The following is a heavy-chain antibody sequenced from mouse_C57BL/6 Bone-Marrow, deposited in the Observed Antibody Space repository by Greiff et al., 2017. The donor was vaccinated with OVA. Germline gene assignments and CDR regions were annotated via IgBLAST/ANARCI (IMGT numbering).Heavy chain of an antibody. CDR3: LLWPRGDY. Sequence: VQLKESGAELVRPGASVKLSCTASGFNIKDDYMHWVKQRPEQGLEWIGWIDPENGDTEYASKFQGKATITADTSSNTAYLQLSSLTSEDTAVYYYLLWPRGDYWGQGTSVTVSS. CDR2: IDPENGDT. CDR1: GFNIKDDY. D-gene: IGHD2-1*01. J-gene: IGHJ4*01. V-gene: IGHV14-4*01.